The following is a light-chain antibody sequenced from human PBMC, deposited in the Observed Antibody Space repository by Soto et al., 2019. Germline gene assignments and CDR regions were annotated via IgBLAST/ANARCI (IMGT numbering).Light chain of an antibody. CDR2: GAS. V-gene: IGKV3-20*01. CDR1: QSISSSF. CDR3: QQYDNSPIT. J-gene: IGKJ5*01. Sequence: EIVLTQSPGILSLSPGERASLSDGVSQSISSSFLAWYQQKPGQAPRLLIYGASSRATGIPDRFSGTGSETDFTLTISRLEPEDFAVYYCQQYDNSPITFGQGTRLEI.